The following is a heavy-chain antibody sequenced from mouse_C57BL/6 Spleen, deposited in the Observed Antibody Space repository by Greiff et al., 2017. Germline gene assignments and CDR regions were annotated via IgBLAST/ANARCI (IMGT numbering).Heavy chain of an antibody. CDR2: IYPRDGST. CDR1: GYTFTSYD. V-gene: IGHV1-85*01. J-gene: IGHJ3*01. CDR3: AREVYDYFSWFAY. D-gene: IGHD2-4*01. Sequence: VQLQQSGPELVKPGASVKLSCKASGYTFTSYDINWVKQRPGQGLEWIGWIYPRDGSTKYNEKFKGKATLPVNTSSSTSYMELHSLTSEYSAVYFCAREVYDYFSWFAYWGQGTLVTVSA.